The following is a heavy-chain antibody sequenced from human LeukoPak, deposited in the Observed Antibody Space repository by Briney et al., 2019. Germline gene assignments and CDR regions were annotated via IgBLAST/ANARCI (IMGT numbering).Heavy chain of an antibody. CDR1: GYSFTTYY. J-gene: IGHJ4*02. CDR3: ARAEPFSGGWYYHY. D-gene: IGHD6-19*01. V-gene: IGHV1-46*01. CDR2: INPSGGST. Sequence: ASVKVSCKASGYSFTTYYMHWVRQAPGQGLEWMGIINPSGGSTDYSQRFQGRVTMTRDTFTSTVHMELSSLRSDDTAVYYCARAEPFSGGWYYHYWGQGTLVTVSS.